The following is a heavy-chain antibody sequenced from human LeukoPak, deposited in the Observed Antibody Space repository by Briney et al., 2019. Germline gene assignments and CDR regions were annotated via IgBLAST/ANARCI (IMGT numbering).Heavy chain of an antibody. CDR2: IKSKTDGGTT. D-gene: IGHD1-26*01. CDR3: TAVRWSGSFDY. J-gene: IGHJ4*02. Sequence: GGSLRLSCAASGFTFSSYSMNWVRQVPGKGLEWVARIKSKTDGGTTDYAAPVKGRFIISSDDSKSTAYLQMNSLKTEDTAVYYCTAVRWSGSFDYWGQGTLVTVSS. CDR1: GFTFSSYS. V-gene: IGHV3-15*01.